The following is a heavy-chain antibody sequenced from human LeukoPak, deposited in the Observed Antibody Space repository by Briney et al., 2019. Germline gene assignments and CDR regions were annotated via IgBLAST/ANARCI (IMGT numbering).Heavy chain of an antibody. V-gene: IGHV3-21*06. CDR2: ISTTSTYI. CDR3: ARAGTCSSTSCDGGIEY. D-gene: IGHD2-2*01. CDR1: GFAFSSYN. J-gene: IGHJ4*02. Sequence: PGGSLRLSCAASGFAFSSYNMKWVRQAPGKGLEWVSFISTTSTYIYYADSVKGRFTVSRDNSKNLLYLQMDRLRVEDTAVYYCARAGTCSSTSCDGGIEYWGQGTLVTVSS.